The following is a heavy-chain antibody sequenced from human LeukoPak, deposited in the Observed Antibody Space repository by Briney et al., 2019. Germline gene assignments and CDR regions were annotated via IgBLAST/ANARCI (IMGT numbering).Heavy chain of an antibody. D-gene: IGHD7-27*01. CDR1: GGSFSGYY. Sequence: KPSETLSLTCAVYGGSFSGYYWSWIRQPPGKGLEWIGEINHSGSTNYNPSLKGRVTISVDTSKNQFSLKLSSVTAADTAVYYCARGPNWGSRVFDYWGQGTLVTVSS. V-gene: IGHV4-34*01. CDR3: ARGPNWGSRVFDY. CDR2: INHSGST. J-gene: IGHJ4*02.